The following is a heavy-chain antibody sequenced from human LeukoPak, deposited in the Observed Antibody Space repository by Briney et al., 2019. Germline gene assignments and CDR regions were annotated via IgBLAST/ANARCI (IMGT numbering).Heavy chain of an antibody. CDR3: ARESGSSGWYEGFDY. CDR2: IGGSGSSI. Sequence: GGSLRLSCAASGFTFTTYSMNWVRQAPGKGLEWVSSIGGSGSSIYFADSVRGRFTISRDNAKNSLYLQMNSLRAEDTAVYYCARESGSSGWYEGFDYWGQGTLVTVSS. V-gene: IGHV3-21*01. J-gene: IGHJ4*02. CDR1: GFTFTTYS. D-gene: IGHD6-19*01.